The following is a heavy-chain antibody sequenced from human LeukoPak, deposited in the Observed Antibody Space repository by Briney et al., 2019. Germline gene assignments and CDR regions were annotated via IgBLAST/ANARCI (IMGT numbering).Heavy chain of an antibody. V-gene: IGHV3-48*01. Sequence: GGSLRLSCAGSGFTLSRYSMNWVRQAPGKGLEWVSYISSSGSTEYYADSVKGRFTISRDNAKNSLYLQMNSLRAEDTAVYYCARDRSGDDGFWSVYYTNCFDPWGQGTLVTVSS. D-gene: IGHD3-3*01. CDR2: ISSSGSTE. J-gene: IGHJ5*02. CDR1: GFTLSRYS. CDR3: ARDRSGDDGFWSVYYTNCFDP.